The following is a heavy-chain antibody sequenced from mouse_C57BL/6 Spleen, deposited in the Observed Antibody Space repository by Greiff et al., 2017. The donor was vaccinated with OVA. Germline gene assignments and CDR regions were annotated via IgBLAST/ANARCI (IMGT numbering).Heavy chain of an antibody. CDR3: ARKDGSSSFDY. Sequence: EVQVVESGGGLVKPGGSLKHSCAASGFTFSDYGMHWVRQAPEKGLEWVAYISSGSSTIYYADTVKGRFTISRDNAKNTLYLQMTSLRSEDTAMYYCARKDGSSSFDYWGQGTTLTVSS. CDR1: GFTFSDYG. V-gene: IGHV5-17*01. CDR2: ISSGSSTI. D-gene: IGHD1-1*01. J-gene: IGHJ2*01.